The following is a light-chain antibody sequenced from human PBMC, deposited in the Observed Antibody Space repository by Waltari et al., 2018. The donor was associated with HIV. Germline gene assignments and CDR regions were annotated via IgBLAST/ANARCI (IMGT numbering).Light chain of an antibody. CDR1: SPNIGSGFD. Sequence: QSVLTQPPSVSGAPGPRVTISCTGSSPNIGSGFDLNWYQQIPGTAPKLLIYGNSNRPSGVPDRFSGSKSGTSVSLAIAGLQAEDEAVYYCQSYDISLRGFLFGGGTKLTVL. CDR3: QSYDISLRGFL. J-gene: IGLJ3*02. V-gene: IGLV1-40*01. CDR2: GNS.